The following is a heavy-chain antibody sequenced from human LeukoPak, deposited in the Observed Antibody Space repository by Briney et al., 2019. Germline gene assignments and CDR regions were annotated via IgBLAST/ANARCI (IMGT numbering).Heavy chain of an antibody. CDR3: ARDLITAMAEYYFDY. D-gene: IGHD5-18*01. CDR2: IASDGSST. J-gene: IGHJ4*02. Sequence: GGSLRLSCAASGFTFSSYWMNWVRQAPGKGLVWVSRIASDGSSTTYADSVKGRFSISRDNAKNTLYLQMNSLRVEDTAVYYCARDLITAMAEYYFDYWGQGTLVTVSS. V-gene: IGHV3-74*01. CDR1: GFTFSSYW.